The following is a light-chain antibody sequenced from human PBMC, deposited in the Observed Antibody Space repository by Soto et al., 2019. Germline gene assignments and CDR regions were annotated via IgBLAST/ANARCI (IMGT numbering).Light chain of an antibody. CDR3: QQYGGSPPYT. Sequence: EIVLTQSPGPLSLSPGERATLSCRASQSVSSIYLAWYQQKPGQAPRLLIYRASSRATGIPDRFSGSGSGTDFTLTSSRLEPEDFAVYYCQQYGGSPPYTFGQGTKLEI. CDR2: RAS. V-gene: IGKV3-20*01. CDR1: QSVSSIY. J-gene: IGKJ2*01.